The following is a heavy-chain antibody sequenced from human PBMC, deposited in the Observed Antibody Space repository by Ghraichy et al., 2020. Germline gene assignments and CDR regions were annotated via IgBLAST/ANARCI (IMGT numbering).Heavy chain of an antibody. CDR2: IYTSGST. CDR1: GGSISSYY. D-gene: IGHD1-26*01. V-gene: IGHV4-4*09. CDR3: ARHRLLHRGAFDI. Sequence: SQTLSLTCTVSGGSISSYYWSWIRQPPGKGLEWIGYIYTSGSTNYNPSLKSRVTISVDTSKNQFSLKLSSVTAADTAVYYCARHRLLHRGAFDIWGQGTMVTVSS. J-gene: IGHJ3*02.